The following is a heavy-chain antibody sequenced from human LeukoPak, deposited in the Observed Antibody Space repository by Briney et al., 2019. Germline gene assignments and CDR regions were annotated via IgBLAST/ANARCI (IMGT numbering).Heavy chain of an antibody. J-gene: IGHJ4*02. CDR2: ISSSGSIT. V-gene: IGHV3-48*03. CDR3: ARIAVTGMWYFDY. CDR1: GFTFSGYA. D-gene: IGHD6-19*01. Sequence: AGGSLRLSCAASGFTFSGYAMLWVRQAPGKGLEGVSYISSSGSITYYADSVKGRFTISRDNAKKSLYLQMNSLRAEDTAVYYCARIAVTGMWYFDYWGQGTQVTVSS.